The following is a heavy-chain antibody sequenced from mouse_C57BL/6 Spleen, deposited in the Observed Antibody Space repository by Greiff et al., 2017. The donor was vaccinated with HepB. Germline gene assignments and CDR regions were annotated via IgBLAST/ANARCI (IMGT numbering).Heavy chain of an antibody. CDR1: GFTFSSYA. V-gene: IGHV5-4*01. CDR3: ARDSNYYYFDY. J-gene: IGHJ2*01. Sequence: EVNLVESGGGLVKPGGSLKLSCAASGFTFSSYAMSWVRQTPEKRLEWVATISDGGSYTYYPDNVKGRFTISRDNAKNNLYLQMSHLKSEDTAMYYCARDSNYYYFDYWGQGTTLTVSS. CDR2: ISDGGSYT. D-gene: IGHD2-5*01.